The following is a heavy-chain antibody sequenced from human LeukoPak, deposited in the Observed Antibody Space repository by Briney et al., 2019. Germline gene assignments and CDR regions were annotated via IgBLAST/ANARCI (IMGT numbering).Heavy chain of an antibody. CDR2: IWYDGSNK. Sequence: QPGRSLRLSCAASGFTFSSYGMRWVRQAPGKGLEWVAVIWYDGSNKYYADSVKGRFTISRDNSKNTLYLQMNSLRAEDTAVYYCAKEGGYYSPLDYWGQGTLVTVSS. D-gene: IGHD3-10*01. J-gene: IGHJ4*02. CDR3: AKEGGYYSPLDY. CDR1: GFTFSSYG. V-gene: IGHV3-33*06.